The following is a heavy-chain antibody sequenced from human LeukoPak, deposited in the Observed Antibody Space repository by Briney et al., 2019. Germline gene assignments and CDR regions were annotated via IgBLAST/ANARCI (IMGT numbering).Heavy chain of an antibody. CDR3: AKGSLDTVVVPAARGLVDY. CDR2: ISGNGGSS. D-gene: IGHD2-2*03. J-gene: IGHJ4*02. Sequence: QSGGSLRLSCAASGFTFSSYAMSWVRQAPGKGLEWASTISGNGGSSYYADSVKGRFTISRDNSKNTLYLQMNSLRAEDTAVYYCAKGSLDTVVVPAARGLVDYWGQGTLVTVSS. CDR1: GFTFSSYA. V-gene: IGHV3-23*01.